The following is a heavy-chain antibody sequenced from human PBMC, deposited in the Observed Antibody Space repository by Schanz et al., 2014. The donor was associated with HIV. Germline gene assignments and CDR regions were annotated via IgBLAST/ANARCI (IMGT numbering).Heavy chain of an antibody. CDR2: INPSGGST. CDR1: GYTFTTYY. D-gene: IGHD6-6*01. V-gene: IGHV1-46*01. Sequence: QVQLVQSGTEVKKPGASMKVSCKASGYTFTTYYMHWVRQAPGQGLEWMGIINPSGGSTSYAQKFQGRVTMTRDTSTSTVYMQLSSLRSEDTAVYYCARSETIAARPVWYFDLWGRGTLVTVSS. CDR3: ARSETIAARPVWYFDL. J-gene: IGHJ2*01.